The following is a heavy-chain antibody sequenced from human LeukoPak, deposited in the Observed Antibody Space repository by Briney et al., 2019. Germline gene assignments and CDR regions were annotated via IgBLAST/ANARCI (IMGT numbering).Heavy chain of an antibody. V-gene: IGHV3-33*01. Sequence: PGRSLRLSCAASGFTFSSYGMHWVRQAPGKGVEWVAVIWYDGSNKYYADSVKGRFTISRDNSKNTLYLQMNILRAEDTAVYYRARDRDQLLYGDYYYYMDVWGKGTTVTVSS. CDR2: IWYDGSNK. D-gene: IGHD2-2*02. CDR3: ARDRDQLLYGDYYYYMDV. J-gene: IGHJ6*03. CDR1: GFTFSSYG.